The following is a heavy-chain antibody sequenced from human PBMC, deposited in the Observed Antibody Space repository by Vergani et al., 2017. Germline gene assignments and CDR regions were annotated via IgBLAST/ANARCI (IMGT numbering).Heavy chain of an antibody. CDR1: GFTFSDHY. Sequence: VQLVESGGGVVQPGRSLRLSCAASGFTFSDHYMDWVRQAPGKGLEWVGRTRNKANSYTTEYAASVKGRFTISRDDSKNSLYLQMNSLKTEDTAVYYCARDQGSWFDPWGQGTLVTVSS. J-gene: IGHJ5*02. V-gene: IGHV3-72*01. CDR3: ARDQGSWFDP. CDR2: TRNKANSYTT.